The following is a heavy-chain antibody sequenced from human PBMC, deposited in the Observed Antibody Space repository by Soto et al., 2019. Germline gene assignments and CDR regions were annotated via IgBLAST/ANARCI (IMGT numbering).Heavy chain of an antibody. CDR2: ISAYKGNT. V-gene: IGHV1-18*01. J-gene: IGHJ4*02. CDR3: ARATYYDILSAQGYFDY. Sequence: GASVKVSCKASGYTFSSYGISWGRQAPGQGLEWMGWISAYKGNTNYAQKLQGRVTMTTDTSTSTAYMELRSLRSDDTAVYYCARATYYDILSAQGYFDYWGQGTLVTVSS. CDR1: GYTFSSYG. D-gene: IGHD3-9*01.